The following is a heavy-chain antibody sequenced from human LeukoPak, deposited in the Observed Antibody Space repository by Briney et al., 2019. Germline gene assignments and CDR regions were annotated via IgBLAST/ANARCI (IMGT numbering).Heavy chain of an antibody. CDR1: GGSISSYY. J-gene: IGHJ4*02. CDR2: IYYSGST. V-gene: IGHV4-59*12. Sequence: SETLSLTCTVSGGSISSYYWSWIRQPPGKGLEWIGSIYYSGSTYYNPSLKSRVTISVDTSKNQFSLKLSSVTAADTAVYYCARVSGGAWYYYDSSGYYYVDYWGQGTLVTVSS. CDR3: ARVSGGAWYYYDSSGYYYVDY. D-gene: IGHD3-22*01.